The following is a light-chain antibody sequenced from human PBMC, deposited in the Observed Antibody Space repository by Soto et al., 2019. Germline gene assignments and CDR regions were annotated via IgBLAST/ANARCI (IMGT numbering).Light chain of an antibody. V-gene: IGKV3-15*01. CDR3: QQYNNWPPDT. CDR1: QSVSSN. J-gene: IGKJ2*01. Sequence: EIVMTQSPATLSVSPGERATLSCRASQSVSSNLAWYQQKPGQAPRLLIYGAATRATGIPARFSGSGSGREFTLTSSSRQSEDFAGYYCQQYNNWPPDTFGQGTKLEIK. CDR2: GAA.